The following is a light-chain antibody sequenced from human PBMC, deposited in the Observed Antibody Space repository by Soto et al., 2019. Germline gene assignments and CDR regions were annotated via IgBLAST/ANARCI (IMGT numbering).Light chain of an antibody. J-gene: IGKJ5*01. CDR1: QSVNSR. CDR3: QHYGTSPFT. CDR2: GPS. V-gene: IGKV3-20*01. Sequence: ESVLTQSPGPLSFSPGERATLSCRASQSVNSRLAWYQQKPGQAPRLLIHGPSNRATGIPDRFTGIGSGTDFTLTISSLEPEDFAVYFCQHYGTSPFTSGQGTRLEI.